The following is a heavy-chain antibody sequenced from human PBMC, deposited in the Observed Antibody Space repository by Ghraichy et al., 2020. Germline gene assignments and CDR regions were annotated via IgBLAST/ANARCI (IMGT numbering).Heavy chain of an antibody. CDR1: GFTFNNHG. CDR2: ISYDGNRK. Sequence: GESLNISCAASGFTFNNHGMHWVRQAPGKGLEWVAIISYDGNRKYYADSGRGRFSISRDNSKNTLALQLDSLRPEDTALYYCVRDGRGRWELLDYCWFDPWGQGTLVTVSS. D-gene: IGHD2-15*01. V-gene: IGHV3-30*03. CDR3: VRDGRGRWELLDYCWFDP. J-gene: IGHJ5*02.